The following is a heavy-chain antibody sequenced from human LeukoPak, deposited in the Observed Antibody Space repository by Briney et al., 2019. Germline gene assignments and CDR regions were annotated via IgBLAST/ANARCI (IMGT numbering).Heavy chain of an antibody. V-gene: IGHV4-59*08. Sequence: PSETLSLTCTVSGGSISSYYWSWIRQPPGKGLEWIGYIYYSGSTNYNPSLKSRVTISVDTSKNQFSLKLSSVTAADTAVYYCARSRPGDYSDYYYGMDVWGQGTTVTVSS. CDR3: ARSRPGDYSDYYYGMDV. D-gene: IGHD2-15*01. CDR1: GGSISSYY. J-gene: IGHJ6*02. CDR2: IYYSGST.